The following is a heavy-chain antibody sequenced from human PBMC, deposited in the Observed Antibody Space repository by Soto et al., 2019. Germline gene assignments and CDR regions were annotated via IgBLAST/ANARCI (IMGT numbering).Heavy chain of an antibody. J-gene: IGHJ6*02. CDR3: ARHGRSIDYHNPVYYAMDV. CDR2: IYPGDSDT. D-gene: IGHD3-16*01. Sequence: PGESLKISCKGSGYTFPNYWIGWVRQMPGKGLEWMGTIYPGDSDTRYSPSFQGQVTISADKSLSTAYLQLSSLKASDTATYYCARHGRSIDYHNPVYYAMDVWGQGTTVTVSS. CDR1: GYTFPNYW. V-gene: IGHV5-51*01.